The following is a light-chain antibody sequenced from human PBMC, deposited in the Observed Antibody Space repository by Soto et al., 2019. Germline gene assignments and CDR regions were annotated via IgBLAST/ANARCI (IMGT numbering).Light chain of an antibody. J-gene: IGLJ3*02. CDR1: SSNVGTYNL. CDR2: EVT. CDR3: CSHAGGTSWV. Sequence: QSALTQPASVSGSPGQSITISCTGTSSNVGTYNLVSWYRQHPGTAPRLLIYEVTKRPSGVSNRFSASKSGNTASLTISGLQAEDEADYYCCSHAGGTSWVFGGGTKLTVL. V-gene: IGLV2-23*02.